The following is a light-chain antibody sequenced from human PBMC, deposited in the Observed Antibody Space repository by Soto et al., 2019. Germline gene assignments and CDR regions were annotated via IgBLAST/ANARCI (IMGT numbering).Light chain of an antibody. CDR3: QSYDSSLSAL. CDR2: GNS. Sequence: QAVVTPPPSVSGAPGQRVTISCTGSSSKIGAGYDVHWYQQLPGTAPKLLIYGNSNRPSGVPDRFSGSKSGTSASLAITGLQAEDEADYYCQSYDSSLSALFGGGTKLTVL. V-gene: IGLV1-40*01. J-gene: IGLJ2*01. CDR1: SSKIGAGYD.